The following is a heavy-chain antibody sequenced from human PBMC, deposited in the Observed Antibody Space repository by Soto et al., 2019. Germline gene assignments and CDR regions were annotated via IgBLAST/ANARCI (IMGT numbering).Heavy chain of an antibody. V-gene: IGHV3-30*18. D-gene: IGHD6-13*01. CDR1: GFTFSSYG. CDR2: ISYDGSNK. J-gene: IGHJ5*02. CDR3: AKDSEYSSSWYSSSWFDP. Sequence: PGGSLRLSCAASGFTFSSYGMHWVRQAPGKGLEWVAVISYDGSNKYYADSVKGRFTISRDNSKNTLYLQMNSLRAEDTAVYYCAKDSEYSSSWYSSSWFDPWGQGTLVTVSS.